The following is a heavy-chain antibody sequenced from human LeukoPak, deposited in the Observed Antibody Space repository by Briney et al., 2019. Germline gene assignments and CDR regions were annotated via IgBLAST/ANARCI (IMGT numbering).Heavy chain of an antibody. D-gene: IGHD3-10*01. V-gene: IGHV3-23*01. CDR2: ISGSGSST. CDR1: GFTFSTYA. Sequence: GGSLRLSCAASGFTFSTYAMSWVRQAPGKGLEWVSSISGSGSSTYYADSVKDRFTISRDSSKNTIYLQMNSLRAEDTAVFYCAKSGGGTTKNKYYFDYWGQGTPVTVSS. J-gene: IGHJ4*02. CDR3: AKSGGGTTKNKYYFDY.